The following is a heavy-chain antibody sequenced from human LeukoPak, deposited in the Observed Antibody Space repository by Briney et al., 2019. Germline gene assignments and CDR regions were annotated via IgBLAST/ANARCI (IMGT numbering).Heavy chain of an antibody. D-gene: IGHD2-2*01. CDR3: ARGPRRPAVSWFDP. CDR1: GGSISGSSYY. CDR2: IYYSGST. Sequence: SETLSLTCTVSGGSISGSSYYWGWIRQPPGKGLEWIGSIYYSGSTYYNPSLKSRVTISVDTSKNQFSLQLNSVTPEDTAVYYCARGPRRPAVSWFDPWGQGTLVTVSS. J-gene: IGHJ5*02. V-gene: IGHV4-39*01.